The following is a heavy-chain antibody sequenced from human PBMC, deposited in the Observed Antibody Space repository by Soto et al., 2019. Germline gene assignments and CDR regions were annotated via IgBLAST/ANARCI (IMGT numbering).Heavy chain of an antibody. CDR2: ISSSGTTI. J-gene: IGHJ5*01. Sequence: AGGSLRLSCAASGFTFSDNYMSWIRQAPGKGLEWVSYISSSGTTIYYADSVKGRFTISRDNAKNSLYLQMDSLRAEDTAVYYCVRAPYGFTSWFDSWGQGTLVTVSS. D-gene: IGHD3-10*01. CDR3: VRAPYGFTSWFDS. CDR1: GFTFSDNY. V-gene: IGHV3-11*01.